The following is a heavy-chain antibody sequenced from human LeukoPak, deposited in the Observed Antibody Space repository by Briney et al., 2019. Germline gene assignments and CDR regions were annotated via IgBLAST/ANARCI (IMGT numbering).Heavy chain of an antibody. CDR2: IYDSGST. D-gene: IGHD3-22*01. Sequence: SETLSLTCTVSGGSISSSPYYWGWIRQPPGKGLEWIGYIYDSGSTNYNPSLKSRVTISVDTSKNQFSLKLSSVTAADTAVYYCACLTTADAFDIWGQGTMVTVSS. CDR1: GGSISSSPYY. V-gene: IGHV4-61*05. CDR3: ACLTTADAFDI. J-gene: IGHJ3*02.